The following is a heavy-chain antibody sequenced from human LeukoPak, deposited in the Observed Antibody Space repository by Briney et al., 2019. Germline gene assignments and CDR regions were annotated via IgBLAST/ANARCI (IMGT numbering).Heavy chain of an antibody. V-gene: IGHV3-53*01. D-gene: IGHD4-11*01. CDR2: IYTGGTT. CDR3: ARLPKTTYFDY. CDR1: GFTVNSNY. Sequence: PGGSLRLSCAASGFTVNSNYMSWVRQAPGKGLEWVSVIYTGGTTDYADSVKGRFTISRDNSKNTLFLQMNSLRAEDTAVYYCARLPKTTYFDYWGQGTMVTLSS. J-gene: IGHJ4*02.